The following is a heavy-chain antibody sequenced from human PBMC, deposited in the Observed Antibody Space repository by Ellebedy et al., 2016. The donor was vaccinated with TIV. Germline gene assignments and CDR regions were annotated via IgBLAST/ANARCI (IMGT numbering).Heavy chain of an antibody. CDR3: ARLGRWELPDG. Sequence: SETLSLXXTVSGGSISSYYWSWIRQPPGKGLEWIGYIYYSGSTNYNPSLKSRVTISVDTSKNQFSLKLSSVTAADTAVYYCARLGRWELPDGWGQGTLVTVSS. CDR2: IYYSGST. V-gene: IGHV4-59*01. CDR1: GGSISSYY. J-gene: IGHJ4*02. D-gene: IGHD1-26*01.